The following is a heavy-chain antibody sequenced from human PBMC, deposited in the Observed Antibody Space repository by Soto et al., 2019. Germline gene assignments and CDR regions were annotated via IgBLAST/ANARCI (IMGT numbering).Heavy chain of an antibody. Sequence: SETLSLTCTVSGGSISSSSYYWGWIRQPPGKGLEWIGSIYYSGSTYYNPSLKSRVTISVDTSKNQFSLKLSSVTAADTAVYYCARCYDILTGYQPKWFDPRGQGTLVTVST. CDR2: IYYSGST. CDR3: ARCYDILTGYQPKWFDP. J-gene: IGHJ5*02. D-gene: IGHD3-9*01. V-gene: IGHV4-39*01. CDR1: GGSISSSSYY.